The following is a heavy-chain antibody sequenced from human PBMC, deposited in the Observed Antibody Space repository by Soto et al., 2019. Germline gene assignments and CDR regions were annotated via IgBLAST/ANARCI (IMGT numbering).Heavy chain of an antibody. Sequence: EVQLVESGRGLVQPGGSLRLSCAASGFTFSSYSMNWVRQAPGKGLEWVSYISSSSSTIYYADSVKGRFTICRDNAKNSLYLQMNSLRAEDTAVYYCAREKVACSCGSCYSGEDWFDPWGQGTLVTVSS. CDR2: ISSSSSTI. J-gene: IGHJ5*02. CDR1: GFTFSSYS. D-gene: IGHD2-15*01. V-gene: IGHV3-48*01. CDR3: AREKVACSCGSCYSGEDWFDP.